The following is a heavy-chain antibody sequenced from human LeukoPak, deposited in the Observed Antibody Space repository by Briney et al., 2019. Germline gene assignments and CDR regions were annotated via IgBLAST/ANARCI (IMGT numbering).Heavy chain of an antibody. J-gene: IGHJ1*01. CDR2: IGGGGDYT. Sequence: GGSLRLSCAASGFTFSAYVMSWVRQTPGKGLEWVSAIGGGGDYTDYAYSVKGRFTISRDNSKNTLYLQMKSLRAEDTAVYCCAKGRKIWPAEYFQYWGQGTLVTVSS. CDR3: AKGRKIWPAEYFQY. CDR1: GFTFSAYV. V-gene: IGHV3-23*01.